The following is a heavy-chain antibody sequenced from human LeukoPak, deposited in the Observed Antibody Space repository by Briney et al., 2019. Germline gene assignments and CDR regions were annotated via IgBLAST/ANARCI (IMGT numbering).Heavy chain of an antibody. Sequence: GGSLRLSCAASGFTFSIYWMHWVRQAPGKGLVWVSRINSDGSSTSYADSVKGRFTISRDNAKNTLYLQMNSLRAEDTAVYYCARDEEWSGYYGAFDIWGQGTMVTVSS. V-gene: IGHV3-74*01. D-gene: IGHD3-3*01. CDR2: INSDGSST. J-gene: IGHJ3*02. CDR1: GFTFSIYW. CDR3: ARDEEWSGYYGAFDI.